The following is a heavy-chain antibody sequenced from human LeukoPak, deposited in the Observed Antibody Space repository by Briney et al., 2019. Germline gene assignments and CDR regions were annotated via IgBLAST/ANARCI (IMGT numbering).Heavy chain of an antibody. CDR1: GFTFSNYA. CDR2: INSDESST. Sequence: GGSLRLSCAASGFTFSNYAMHWVRQAPGKGLVWVSRINSDESSTSYADSVKGRFTISRDNAMDTLYLQMNSLRAEDTAMYYCARGPSRWYYDSSGYPDYWGQGTLVTVSS. D-gene: IGHD3-22*01. CDR3: ARGPSRWYYDSSGYPDY. V-gene: IGHV3-74*01. J-gene: IGHJ4*02.